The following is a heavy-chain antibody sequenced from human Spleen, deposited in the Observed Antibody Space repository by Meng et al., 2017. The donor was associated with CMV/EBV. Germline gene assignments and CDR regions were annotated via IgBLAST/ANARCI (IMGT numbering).Heavy chain of an antibody. V-gene: IGHV3-30*04. D-gene: IGHD6-13*01. Sequence: GGSLRFSCEVSGFIFSGHAMNWVRQAPGKGLEWVAVILYDGSDKYYAYSVKGRFSISRDNSKNTLYLQLNSLRVEDTAVYYCARDRMPAAGSGDGMDVWGQGTTVTVSS. CDR3: ARDRMPAAGSGDGMDV. J-gene: IGHJ6*02. CDR1: GFIFSGHA. CDR2: ILYDGSDK.